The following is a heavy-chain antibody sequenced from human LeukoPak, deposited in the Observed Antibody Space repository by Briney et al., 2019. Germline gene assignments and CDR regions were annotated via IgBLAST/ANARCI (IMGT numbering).Heavy chain of an antibody. J-gene: IGHJ4*02. V-gene: IGHV3-21*05. CDR1: GFTFSSYE. CDR2: ISSSSSYT. Sequence: GGSLRLSCAASGFTFSSYEMSWVRQAPGKGLEWVSYISSSSSYTDYADSVKGRFTISRDNAKNSLYLQMNSLRAEDTAVYYCARDVGPYCSGGSCYSGRVYWGQGTLVTVSS. CDR3: ARDVGPYCSGGSCYSGRVY. D-gene: IGHD2-15*01.